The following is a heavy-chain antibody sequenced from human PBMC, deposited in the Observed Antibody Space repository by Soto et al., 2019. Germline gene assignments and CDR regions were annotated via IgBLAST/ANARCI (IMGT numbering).Heavy chain of an antibody. CDR1: GGPISSGGYY. CDR2: IYYSGST. V-gene: IGHV4-31*03. CDR3: ARDRRFLEWLMSETYYYGMDV. Sequence: SETLSLTCTVSGGPISSGGYYWSWIRQHPGKGLEWIGYIYYSGSTYYNPSLKSRVTISVDTSKNQFSLKLSSVTAADTAVYYCARDRRFLEWLMSETYYYGMDVWGQGTTVTVSS. J-gene: IGHJ6*02. D-gene: IGHD3-3*01.